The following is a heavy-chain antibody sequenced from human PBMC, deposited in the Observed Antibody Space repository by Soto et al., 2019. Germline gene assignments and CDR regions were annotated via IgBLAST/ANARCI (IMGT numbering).Heavy chain of an antibody. CDR1: GFTFSNAW. CDR3: AKEPYYYDSSDLFDY. J-gene: IGHJ4*02. V-gene: IGHV3-23*01. CDR2: ISGSGGST. D-gene: IGHD3-22*01. Sequence: LRLSCAASGFTFSNAWMSWVRQAPGKGLEWVSAISGSGGSTYYADSVKGRFTISRDSSKNTLYLQMNSLRAEDTAVYYCAKEPYYYDSSDLFDYWGQGTLVTVSS.